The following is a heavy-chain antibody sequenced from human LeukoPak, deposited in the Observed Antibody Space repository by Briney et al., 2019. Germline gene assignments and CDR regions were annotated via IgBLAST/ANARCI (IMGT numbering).Heavy chain of an antibody. J-gene: IGHJ4*02. D-gene: IGHD1/OR15-1a*01. CDR3: ARDSWETISKPKQLDY. V-gene: IGHV3-21*01. CDR2: ISSSSSYI. Sequence: PGGSLRLSCAASGFTFSSYSMNWVRQAPGKGLEWVSSISSSSSYIYYADSVKGRFTISRDHAKNSLYLQMNSLRAEDTAVYYWARDSWETISKPKQLDYSGQGTLVTVSS. CDR1: GFTFSSYS.